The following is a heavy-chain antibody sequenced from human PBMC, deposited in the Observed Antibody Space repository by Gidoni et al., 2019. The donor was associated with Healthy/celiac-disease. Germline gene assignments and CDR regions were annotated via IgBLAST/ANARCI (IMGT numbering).Heavy chain of an antibody. Sequence: QVQLVESGGGVVQPGRSLRLSCAASGFTFSSYGMHWVRQAPGKGLEWVAVISYDGSNKYYADSVKGRVTISRDSSKNTLYLQMNSLRAEDTAVYYCAKVRYPGIAAAGTVFDYWGQGTLVTVSS. V-gene: IGHV3-30*18. D-gene: IGHD6-13*01. J-gene: IGHJ4*02. CDR2: ISYDGSNK. CDR3: AKVRYPGIAAAGTVFDY. CDR1: GFTFSSYG.